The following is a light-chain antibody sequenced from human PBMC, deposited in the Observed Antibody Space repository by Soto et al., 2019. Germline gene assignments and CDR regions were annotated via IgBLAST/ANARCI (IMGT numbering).Light chain of an antibody. CDR2: AAS. V-gene: IGKV1-27*01. Sequence: DIQMTQSPSSLSASVGDSVTITCRASQGITTYLAWYQQKPGQVPELLIYAASTLQSGVPSRFSGSGSGTDFTLTISSLQPEDVATYYCQKYNHAPSFGGGNKGQIK. CDR1: QGITTY. J-gene: IGKJ4*01. CDR3: QKYNHAPS.